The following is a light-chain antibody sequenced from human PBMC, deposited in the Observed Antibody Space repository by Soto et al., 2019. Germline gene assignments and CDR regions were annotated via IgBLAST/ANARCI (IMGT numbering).Light chain of an antibody. Sequence: QSALTQPASVSGSPGGPATISSTGTSTTVGDFNYVSWYQHLPGRAPKLIIYDVTNRPSGISYRFSASKSGRTASLTISGLQAEDEADYYCSSYSSSTTHVVFGGGTKVTVL. CDR1: STTVGDFNY. CDR2: DVT. V-gene: IGLV2-14*03. J-gene: IGLJ2*01. CDR3: SSYSSSTTHVV.